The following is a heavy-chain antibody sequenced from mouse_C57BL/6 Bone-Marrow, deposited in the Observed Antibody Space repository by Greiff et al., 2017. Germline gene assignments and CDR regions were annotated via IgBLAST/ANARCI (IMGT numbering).Heavy chain of an antibody. CDR1: GYTFTSYW. Sequence: VQLQQSGAELVRPGPSVKLSCKASGYTFTSYWMHWVKQRPGQGLEWIGVIDPSDSYTNYNQKFKGKATLTVDTSSSTAYMQLSSLTSEDSSVYYCARRSLYYGIHMDYWGQGTSVTVSS. CDR3: ARRSLYYGIHMDY. CDR2: IDPSDSYT. D-gene: IGHD2-1*01. V-gene: IGHV1-59*01. J-gene: IGHJ4*01.